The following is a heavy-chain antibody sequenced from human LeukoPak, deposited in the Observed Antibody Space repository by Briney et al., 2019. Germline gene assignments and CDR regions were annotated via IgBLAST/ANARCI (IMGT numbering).Heavy chain of an antibody. D-gene: IGHD5-18*01. J-gene: IGHJ4*02. CDR1: GYTFTSYY. CDR3: ARILWAVGYSYGYEDY. V-gene: IGHV1-46*01. Sequence: ASVTVSCTASGYTFTSYYMHWVRQAPGQGLEWMGIINPSGGSTSYAQKFQGRVTMTRDTSTSTVYMELSSLRSEDTAVYYCARILWAVGYSYGYEDYWGQGTLVTVSS. CDR2: INPSGGST.